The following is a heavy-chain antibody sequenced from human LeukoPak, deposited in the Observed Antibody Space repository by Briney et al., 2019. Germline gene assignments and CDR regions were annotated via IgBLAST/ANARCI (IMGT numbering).Heavy chain of an antibody. CDR1: GFTFDDYG. J-gene: IGHJ5*02. CDR2: INWNGGST. CDR3: ARHGYCSGGSCYENNWFDP. V-gene: IGHV3-20*04. D-gene: IGHD2-15*01. Sequence: GGSLRLSCAASGFTFDDYGMSWVRQAPGKGLEWVSGINWNGGSTGYADSVKGRFTISRDNAKNSLYLQMNGLRAEDTALYYCARHGYCSGGSCYENNWFDPWGQGTLVTVSS.